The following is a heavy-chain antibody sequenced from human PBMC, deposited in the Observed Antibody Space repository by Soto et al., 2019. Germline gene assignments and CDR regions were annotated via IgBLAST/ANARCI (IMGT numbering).Heavy chain of an antibody. CDR3: AKDLYYDFWSGYYGGFDY. V-gene: IGHV3-23*01. CDR1: GFTFSSYA. CDR2: ISGSGGST. D-gene: IGHD3-3*01. Sequence: EVQLLESGGGLVQPGGSLRLSCAASGFTFSSYAMSWVRQAPGKGLEWVSAISGSGGSTYYADSVKGRFTISRDNSKNTLYLQMNSLRAEDTAVYYCAKDLYYDFWSGYYGGFDYWGQGTLVTVSS. J-gene: IGHJ4*02.